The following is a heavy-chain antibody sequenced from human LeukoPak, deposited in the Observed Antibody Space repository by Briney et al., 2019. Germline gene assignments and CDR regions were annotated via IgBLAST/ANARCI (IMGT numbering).Heavy chain of an antibody. Sequence: GGSLRLSCAASGFTFRNYVIHWVRQAPGKGLEWVAVTSSDLNVKLYADSVKGRFTISRDNSRSTLYLQMNSLRPEDTAIYYCAREGYYGSGSPPSLYFDYWGQGTLATVSS. D-gene: IGHD3-10*01. CDR1: GFTFRNYV. CDR2: TSSDLNVK. J-gene: IGHJ4*02. CDR3: AREGYYGSGSPPSLYFDY. V-gene: IGHV3-30-3*01.